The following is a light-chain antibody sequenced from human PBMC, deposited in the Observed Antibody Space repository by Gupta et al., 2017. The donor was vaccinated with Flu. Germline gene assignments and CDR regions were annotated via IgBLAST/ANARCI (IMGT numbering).Light chain of an antibody. V-gene: IGKV1-39*01. J-gene: IGKJ2*02. CDR1: QSISTY. Sequence: DIQMTQSPSSLSASVGDRVTITCRASQSISTYLNWYQQKPGKAPKLLIYAASSLQSGVPSRFSGSGSGTDFTLTISSLQPEDFATYYCQQSDITPRTFGQGTKLEIK. CDR2: AAS. CDR3: QQSDITPRT.